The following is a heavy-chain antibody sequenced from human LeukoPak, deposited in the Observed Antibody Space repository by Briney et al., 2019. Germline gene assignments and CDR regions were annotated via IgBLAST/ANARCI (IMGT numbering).Heavy chain of an antibody. CDR2: ISGSGGST. V-gene: IGHV3-23*01. Sequence: GGSLRLSCAASGFTFSSYAMSWVRQAPGKGLEWVSAISGSGGSTYYADSVKGRFTISRDNSKNTLYLQMNSLRAEDTAVYYCAKARHFDWLLLHCFDYWGQGTLVTVSS. CDR3: AKARHFDWLLLHCFDY. J-gene: IGHJ4*02. CDR1: GFTFSSYA. D-gene: IGHD3-9*01.